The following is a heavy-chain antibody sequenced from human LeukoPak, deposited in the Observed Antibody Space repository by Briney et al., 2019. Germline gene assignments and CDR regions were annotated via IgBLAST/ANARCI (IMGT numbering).Heavy chain of an antibody. V-gene: IGHV3-30*02. J-gene: IGHJ4*02. D-gene: IGHD2-2*01. CDR3: TKESLPYCSTSSCSIDY. CDR2: IRYDGSDK. Sequence: PGGSLRLSCAASGFTFSSHGMHWVRQAPGKGLEWVAFIRYDGSDKYYGDSVKGRFTISRDNSKNTLDLQMNSLRAEDTAAYYCTKESLPYCSTSSCSIDYWGQGTLVTVSS. CDR1: GFTFSSHG.